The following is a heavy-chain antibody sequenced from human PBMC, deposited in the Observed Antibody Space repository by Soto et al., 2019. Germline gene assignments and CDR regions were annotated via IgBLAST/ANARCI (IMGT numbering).Heavy chain of an antibody. J-gene: IGHJ4*02. CDR2: INSDGSTI. CDR3: AKRSSSSTFDY. D-gene: IGHD6-6*01. Sequence: GGSLRLSCVASGLTFGRFWMHWVGQGPGKGLVWLSHINSDGSTIVYADSVKGRFTISRDNAKNTLYLQMNSLRAEDTAVYYCAKRSSSSTFDYWGQGPLVTAPQ. V-gene: IGHV3-74*01. CDR1: GLTFGRFW.